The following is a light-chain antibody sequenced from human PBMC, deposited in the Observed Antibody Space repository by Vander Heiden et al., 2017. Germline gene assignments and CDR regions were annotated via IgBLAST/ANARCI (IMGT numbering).Light chain of an antibody. Sequence: HTVVIQDSSLTVSPGGTASLTCASRAGAVTSGQHPNWFQQKPGQAPRALIYSTSNKHSWTPARFSGSLLGGKAALTLSGAQPEDEADYYCHLYYGGTRVFGGGTKLTVL. V-gene: IGLV7-43*01. CDR1: AGAVTSGQH. CDR3: HLYYGGTRV. CDR2: STS. J-gene: IGLJ3*02.